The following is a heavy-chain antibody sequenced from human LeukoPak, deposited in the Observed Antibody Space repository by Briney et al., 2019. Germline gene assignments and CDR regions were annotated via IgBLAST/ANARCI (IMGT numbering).Heavy chain of an antibody. J-gene: IGHJ6*02. V-gene: IGHV3-23*01. CDR2: ISGDTGST. CDR3: AKGQIAGELDV. CDR1: GFTFSGYA. Sequence: GGSLRLSCAASGFTFSGYAMSWLRQAPGKGLEFVSAISGDTGSTFYADSVKGRFTVSRDNSQNTLYLQLNSLRAEDTAVYYCAKGQIAGELDVWGQGTTVTVSS. D-gene: IGHD6-13*01.